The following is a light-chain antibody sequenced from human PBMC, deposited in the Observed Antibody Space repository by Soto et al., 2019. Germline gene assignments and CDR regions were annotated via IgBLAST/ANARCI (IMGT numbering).Light chain of an antibody. J-gene: IGKJ2*01. Sequence: EIVLTQSPGTPSLSPGETATLSCRAIHTFSNSYVAWYQQKPGQAPRLLSYYTSSRATGIPDRFSSSGSGTDFTLNISRLEPEYGAVYYCQRYGSSPQYTFGQGTKLEIK. V-gene: IGKV3-20*01. CDR2: YTS. CDR1: HTFSNSY. CDR3: QRYGSSPQYT.